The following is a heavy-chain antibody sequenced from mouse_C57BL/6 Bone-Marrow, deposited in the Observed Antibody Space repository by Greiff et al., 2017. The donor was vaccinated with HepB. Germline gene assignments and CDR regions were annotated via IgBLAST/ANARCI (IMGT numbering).Heavy chain of an antibody. V-gene: IGHV5-9-1*02. CDR3: TRGRYYEYDGYAMDY. D-gene: IGHD2-4*01. Sequence: DVKLVESGEGLVKPGGSLKLSCAASGFTFRSYAMSWVRQTPEKRLEWVAYISSGGDYIYYADTVKGRFTISRDNARNTLYLQMSSLKSEDTAMYYCTRGRYYEYDGYAMDYWGQGTPVTVSS. CDR2: ISSGGDYI. CDR1: GFTFRSYA. J-gene: IGHJ4*01.